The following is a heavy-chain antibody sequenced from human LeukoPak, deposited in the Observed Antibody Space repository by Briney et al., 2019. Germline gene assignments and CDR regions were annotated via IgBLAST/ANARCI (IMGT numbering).Heavy chain of an antibody. CDR3: ASTAAGATLFDY. Sequence: ASVKVSCRASGYTFTGYYMHWVRQAPGQGREWMGWINPNSGGTNYAQKFQGRVTMTRDTSISTAYMELSRLRSDDTAVYYCASTAAGATLFDYWGQGTLVTVSS. V-gene: IGHV1-2*02. CDR2: INPNSGGT. D-gene: IGHD1-26*01. CDR1: GYTFTGYY. J-gene: IGHJ4*02.